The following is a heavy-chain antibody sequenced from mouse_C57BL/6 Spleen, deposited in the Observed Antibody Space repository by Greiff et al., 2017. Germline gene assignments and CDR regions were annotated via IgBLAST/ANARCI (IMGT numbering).Heavy chain of an antibody. J-gene: IGHJ4*01. CDR2: IDPSDSET. CDR3: ARLLRDYAMDY. D-gene: IGHD1-1*01. V-gene: IGHV1-52*01. Sequence: QVQLQQPGAELVRPGSSVKLSCKASGYTFTSYWIHWVKQRPIQGLEWIGNIDPSDSETHYNQKFKDKATLTVDKSSSTAYMQLSSLTSEASAVYYCARLLRDYAMDYWGQGTSVTVSS. CDR1: GYTFTSYW.